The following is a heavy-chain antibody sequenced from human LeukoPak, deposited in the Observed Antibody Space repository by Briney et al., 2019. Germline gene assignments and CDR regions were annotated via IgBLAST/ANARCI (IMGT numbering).Heavy chain of an antibody. V-gene: IGHV3-23*01. CDR3: AKGESYYYYYNMDV. CDR1: GFTLSSYA. D-gene: IGHD1-26*01. J-gene: IGHJ6*02. Sequence: GSLRLSCADSGFTLSSYAMSWVRQAPGKGLEWVSSMSGSGGSTYYADSVKGRFTISRDNSKNTLYLQMNSLRAEDTALYSCAKGESYYYYYNMDVWGQGTAVTVSS. CDR2: MSGSGGST.